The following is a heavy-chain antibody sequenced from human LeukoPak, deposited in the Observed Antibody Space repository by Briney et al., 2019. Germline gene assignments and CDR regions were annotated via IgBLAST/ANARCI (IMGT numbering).Heavy chain of an antibody. J-gene: IGHJ4*02. V-gene: IGHV3-33*01. Sequence: GGSLRLSCAASGFTFSSYGMHWVRQAPGKGLEWVAVIWYDRSNKYYADSVKGRFTISRDNSKNTLYLQMNSLRAEDTAVYYCARDRKRGFFAANDHFDYWGQGTLVTVSS. CDR3: ARDRKRGFFAANDHFDY. CDR1: GFTFSSYG. CDR2: IWYDRSNK. D-gene: IGHD3-3*01.